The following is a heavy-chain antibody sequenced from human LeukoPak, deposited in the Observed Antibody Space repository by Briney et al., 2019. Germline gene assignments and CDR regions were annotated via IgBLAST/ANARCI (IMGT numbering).Heavy chain of an antibody. CDR1: GGSISSYY. J-gene: IGHJ4*02. CDR3: ARVDSSGYYVSFDY. Sequence: PSETLSLTCTVSGGSISSYYWSWIRQPPGKGLEWIGYIYYSGSTNYNPSLKSRVTISVDTSKNQFSLKLSSVTAADTAVYYCARVDSSGYYVSFDYWGQGTLVTVSS. D-gene: IGHD3-22*01. V-gene: IGHV4-59*01. CDR2: IYYSGST.